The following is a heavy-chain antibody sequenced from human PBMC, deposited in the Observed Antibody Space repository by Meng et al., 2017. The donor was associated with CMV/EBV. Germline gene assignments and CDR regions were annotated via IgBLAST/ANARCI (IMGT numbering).Heavy chain of an antibody. V-gene: IGHV4-34*01. D-gene: IGHD6-13*01. CDR3: ARGGIAAAGPFNY. CDR1: GGSFSGYY. CDR2: INHSGST. Sequence: QGQLQEWGAGLLEPSETLSLTVAVYGGSFSGYYWSWIRQPPGKGLEWIGEINHSGSTNYNPSLKSRVTISVDTSKNQFSLKPSSVTAADTAVYYCARGGIAAAGPFNYWGQGTLVTVSS. J-gene: IGHJ4*02.